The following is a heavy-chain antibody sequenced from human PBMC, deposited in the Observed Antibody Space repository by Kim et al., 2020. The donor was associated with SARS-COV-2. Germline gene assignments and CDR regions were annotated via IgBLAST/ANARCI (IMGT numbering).Heavy chain of an antibody. CDR1: GFTFSSYS. CDR2: ISSSSSYI. Sequence: GGSLRLSCAASGFTFSSYSMNWVRQAPGKGLEWVSSISSSSSYIYYADSVKGRFTISRDNAKNSLYLQMNSLRAEDTAVYYCARAVAGHTWSVDYWGQGTLVTVSS. D-gene: IGHD6-19*01. J-gene: IGHJ4*02. CDR3: ARAVAGHTWSVDY. V-gene: IGHV3-21*01.